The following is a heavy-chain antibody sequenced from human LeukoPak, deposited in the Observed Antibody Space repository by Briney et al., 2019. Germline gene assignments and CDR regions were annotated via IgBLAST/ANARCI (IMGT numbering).Heavy chain of an antibody. CDR1: GYTFTSYD. V-gene: IGHV1-2*06. CDR3: VRDIWGTYDY. D-gene: IGHD3-16*01. Sequence: ASVKVSCKASGYTFTSYDINWVRQAPGQGPEWVGRLNSKIGDTYYAQKFQGRVTFTGDTSINTVYMELSSLRSDDTAMYYCVRDIWGTYDYWGQGTLVTVSS. J-gene: IGHJ4*02. CDR2: LNSKIGDT.